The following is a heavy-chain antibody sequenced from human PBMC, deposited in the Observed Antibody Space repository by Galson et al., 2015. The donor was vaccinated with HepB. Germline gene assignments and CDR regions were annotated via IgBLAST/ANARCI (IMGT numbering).Heavy chain of an antibody. Sequence: CAISGDSVSSNSAAWNWIRQSPSRGLEWLGRTYYRSKWYNDYAVSVKSRITINPDTSKNQFSLQLNSVTPEDTAVYYCAREGRHNYCYDSSGARFDPWGQGTLVTVSS. CDR2: TYYRSKWYN. CDR3: AREGRHNYCYDSSGARFDP. J-gene: IGHJ5*02. CDR1: GDSVSSNSAA. D-gene: IGHD3-22*01. V-gene: IGHV6-1*01.